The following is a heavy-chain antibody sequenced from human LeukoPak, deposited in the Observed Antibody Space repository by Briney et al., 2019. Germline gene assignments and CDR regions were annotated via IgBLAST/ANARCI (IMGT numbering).Heavy chain of an antibody. Sequence: PSETLSLTCTVSGGSIITSSYYWGWIRQPPGKGLEWIGSIYYSGSTYYNPSLKSRVTISVDTSKNQFSLKLSSVTAADTAVYYCARHHFEPYDSYGSGSYYNGGWFDPWGQGTLVTVSS. V-gene: IGHV4-39*01. CDR2: IYYSGST. D-gene: IGHD3-10*01. J-gene: IGHJ5*02. CDR1: GGSIITSSYY. CDR3: ARHHFEPYDSYGSGSYYNGGWFDP.